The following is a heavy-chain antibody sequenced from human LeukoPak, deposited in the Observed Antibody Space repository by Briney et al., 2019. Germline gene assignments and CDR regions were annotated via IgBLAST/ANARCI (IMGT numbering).Heavy chain of an antibody. D-gene: IGHD3-22*01. CDR3: AKSPRGYYVSSGYLRRSDHYYYYYGMDV. J-gene: IGHJ6*02. CDR1: GGTFSSYA. V-gene: IGHV1-69*13. Sequence: ASVKVSCKASGGTFSSYAISWVRQAPGQGLEWMGGIIPIFGTANYAQKFQGRVTITADESTSTAYMELSSLRSEDTAVYYCAKSPRGYYVSSGYLRRSDHYYYYYGMDVWGQGTTVTVSS. CDR2: IIPIFGTA.